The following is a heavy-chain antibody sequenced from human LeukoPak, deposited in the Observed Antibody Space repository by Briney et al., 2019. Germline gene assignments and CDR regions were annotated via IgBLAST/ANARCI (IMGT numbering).Heavy chain of an antibody. D-gene: IGHD2-2*02. CDR2: INPNSGGT. CDR3: ARASPYCSSTSCYIWFDP. V-gene: IGHV1-2*02. Sequence: ASVKVSCRASGYTFTGYYMHWVRQAPGQGLEWMGWINPNSGGTNYAQKFQGRVTMTRDTSISTAYMELSRLRSDDTAVYYCARASPYCSSTSCYIWFDPWGQGTLVTVSS. CDR1: GYTFTGYY. J-gene: IGHJ5*02.